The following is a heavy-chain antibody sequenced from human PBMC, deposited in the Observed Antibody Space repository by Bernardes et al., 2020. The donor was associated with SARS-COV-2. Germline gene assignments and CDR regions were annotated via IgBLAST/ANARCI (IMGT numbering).Heavy chain of an antibody. CDR3: ARSFTVVREPLLGFDP. V-gene: IGHV4-59*01. D-gene: IGHD3-10*01. CDR2: IYYSGRT. J-gene: IGHJ5*02. Sequence: SETLSLTCTVSGGSIGTYYWGWIRQPPGKGLAWIGYIYYSGRTYYSPSLKSRVTISVDTSKNQFSLNLTSVTAADTAVYYCARSFTVVREPLLGFDPWGQGTLVTVSS. CDR1: GGSIGTYY.